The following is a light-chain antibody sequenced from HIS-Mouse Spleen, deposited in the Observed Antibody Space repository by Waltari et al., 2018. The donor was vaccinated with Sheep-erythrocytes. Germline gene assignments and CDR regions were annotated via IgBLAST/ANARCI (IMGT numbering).Light chain of an antibody. CDR3: QAWDSSTVV. Sequence: SYELTQPPSVSVSPGQTASITYSGDKLGDKYACWYHQKPGQSPVLVIYQDSKRPSGLPERFSGSNSGNTATLTISGTQAMDEADYYCQAWDSSTVVFGGGTKLTVL. CDR2: QDS. J-gene: IGLJ2*01. CDR1: KLGDKY. V-gene: IGLV3-1*01.